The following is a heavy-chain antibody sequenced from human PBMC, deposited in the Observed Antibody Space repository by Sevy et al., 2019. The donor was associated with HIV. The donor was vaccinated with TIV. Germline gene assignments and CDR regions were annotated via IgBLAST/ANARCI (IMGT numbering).Heavy chain of an antibody. D-gene: IGHD4-17*01. CDR1: GFTFNSFY. Sequence: GGSLRLSCAASGFTFNSFYMNWVRQAPGKGLEWVSSISGLSNYIFYADSLKGRFTISGDNARNSLYLQMNSLSVEDTAVYYCARRGPSTVYDAFDIWGQGTMVTVSS. CDR2: ISGLSNYI. CDR3: ARRGPSTVYDAFDI. V-gene: IGHV3-21*01. J-gene: IGHJ3*02.